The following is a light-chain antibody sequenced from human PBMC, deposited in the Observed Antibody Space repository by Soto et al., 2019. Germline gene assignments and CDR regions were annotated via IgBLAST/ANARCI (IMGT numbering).Light chain of an antibody. Sequence: AILLTQSPSSLSASVGDRVTITCRASQGIDTSLAWYQQKPGKAPKLLIYDASSLESGVPARYSGGGSGTEFTLTISSLQPDDFSTFYCQQYSDSSGAFGQGTKVDIK. CDR1: QGIDTS. CDR2: DAS. J-gene: IGKJ1*01. CDR3: QQYSDSSGA. V-gene: IGKV1D-13*01.